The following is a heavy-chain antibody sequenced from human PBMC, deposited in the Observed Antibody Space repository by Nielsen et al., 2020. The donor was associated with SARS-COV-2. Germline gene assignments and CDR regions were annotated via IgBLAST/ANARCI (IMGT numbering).Heavy chain of an antibody. Sequence: GGSLRLSCAASGFTFSSYAMSWVRQAPGKGLVWVSRINSDGSSTSYADSVKGRFTISRDNAKNTLYLQMNSLRAEDTAVYYCARVLRSPLTGYYYYGMDVWGQGTTVTVS. CDR1: GFTFSSYA. CDR3: ARVLRSPLTGYYYYGMDV. CDR2: INSDGSST. J-gene: IGHJ6*02. V-gene: IGHV3-74*01. D-gene: IGHD1-20*01.